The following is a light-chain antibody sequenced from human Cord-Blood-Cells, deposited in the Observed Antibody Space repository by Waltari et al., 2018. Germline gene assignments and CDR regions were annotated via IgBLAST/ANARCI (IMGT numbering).Light chain of an antibody. Sequence: QSALTQPASVSGSPGQSLTISCTGTSSDVGSYNLVPWYQQHPGKAPKLIIYEGSKRPSGVSNRFSGSKSGNTASLTISGLQAEDEADYYCCSYAGSSTYVFGTGTKVTVL. CDR1: SSDVGSYNL. CDR2: EGS. J-gene: IGLJ1*01. CDR3: CSYAGSSTYV. V-gene: IGLV2-23*01.